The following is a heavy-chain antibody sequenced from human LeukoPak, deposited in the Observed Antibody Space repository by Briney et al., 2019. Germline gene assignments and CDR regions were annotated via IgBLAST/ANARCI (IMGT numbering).Heavy chain of an antibody. J-gene: IGHJ4*02. D-gene: IGHD3-22*01. CDR3: ASYSYYYDSSGYFDY. V-gene: IGHV4-61*01. CDR1: GGSIRSDNYY. CDR2: IYYSGST. Sequence: SETLSLACTVSGGSIRSDNYYWSWIRQPPGKGLEWIGYIYYSGSTNYNPSLKSRVTISVDTSKNQFSLKLSSVTAADTAVYYCASYSYYYDSSGYFDYWGQGTLVTVSS.